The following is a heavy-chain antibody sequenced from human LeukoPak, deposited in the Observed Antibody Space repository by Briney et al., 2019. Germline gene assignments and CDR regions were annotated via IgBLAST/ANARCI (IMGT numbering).Heavy chain of an antibody. CDR2: IYYSGST. J-gene: IGHJ4*02. V-gene: IGHV4-39*07. CDR3: ARDYSTIDY. Sequence: SETLSLTCTVSGGSISSSSYYWGWIRQPPGKGLEWIGSIYYSGSTYYNPSLKSRVTISVDTSKNQFSLKLSSVTAADTAVYYCARDYSTIDYWGQGTLVTVSS. CDR1: GGSISSSSYY. D-gene: IGHD6-13*01.